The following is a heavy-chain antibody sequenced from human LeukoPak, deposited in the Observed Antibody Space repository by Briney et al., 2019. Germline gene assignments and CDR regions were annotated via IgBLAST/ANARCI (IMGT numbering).Heavy chain of an antibody. CDR2: IYYSGST. Sequence: SETLSVTCTVSGDSISSNGYYWGWIRQPPGKGLEWIGSIYYSGSTYYNPSLKSRVTISVDTSKNQFSLKLSSVTAADTAVYYCARLGGALFTYYYDSSGYYYGVFDYWRQGTLATVSS. D-gene: IGHD3-22*01. J-gene: IGHJ4*02. CDR3: ARLGGALFTYYYDSSGYYYGVFDY. CDR1: GDSISSNGYY. V-gene: IGHV4-39*01.